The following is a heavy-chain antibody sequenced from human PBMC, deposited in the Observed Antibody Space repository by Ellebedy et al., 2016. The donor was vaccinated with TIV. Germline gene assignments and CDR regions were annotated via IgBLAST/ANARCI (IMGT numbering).Heavy chain of an antibody. CDR1: GFTVSSHY. CDR3: AEMGVRVPDAFDI. J-gene: IGHJ3*02. CDR2: FYSGGNT. D-gene: IGHD5-24*01. Sequence: GESLKISCAASGFTVSSHYMGWVRQAPGKGLEWVSVFYSGGNTYYADSVKGRFIISRDNSENTLYLHMNSLRAEDTAVYYCAEMGVRVPDAFDIWGQGTMVTVSS. V-gene: IGHV3-66*01.